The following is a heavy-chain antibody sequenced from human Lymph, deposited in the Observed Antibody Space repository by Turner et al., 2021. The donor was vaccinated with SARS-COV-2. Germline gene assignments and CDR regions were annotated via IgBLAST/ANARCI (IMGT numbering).Heavy chain of an antibody. J-gene: IGHJ4*02. CDR2: IYPGDSDT. D-gene: IGHD5-12*01. CDR1: GYSLPTCW. CDR3: ARLPIARGYSGYDFYYFDY. V-gene: IGHV5-51*01. Sequence: EVQLVQTGAEVKKPGASLKISCKGSGYSLPTCWIGWVRQMPGKGQGWKGIIYPGDSDTNYSPSFQGQVTISADKYISTAYLQWSSLKASYTAMYYCARLPIARGYSGYDFYYFDYWGQGTLVTVSS.